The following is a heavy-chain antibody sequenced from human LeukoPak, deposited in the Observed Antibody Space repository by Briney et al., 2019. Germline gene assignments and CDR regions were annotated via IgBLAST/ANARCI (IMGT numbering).Heavy chain of an antibody. CDR1: GGSIRSYY. V-gene: IGHV4-59*08. D-gene: IGHD3-22*01. CDR2: IYYSGST. CDR3: ARLLRYYYDSSGYYGFDY. J-gene: IGHJ4*02. Sequence: SETLSLTCTVSGGSIRSYYWSWIRQPPGKGLEWIGYIYYSGSTNYNPSLKSRVTISVDTSKNQFSLKLSSVTAADTAVYYCARLLRYYYDSSGYYGFDYWGQGTLVTVSS.